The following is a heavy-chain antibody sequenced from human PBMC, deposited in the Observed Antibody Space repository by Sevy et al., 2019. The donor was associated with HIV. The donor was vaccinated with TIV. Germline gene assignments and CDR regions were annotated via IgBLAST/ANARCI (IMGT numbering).Heavy chain of an antibody. J-gene: IGHJ4*02. CDR3: TTCSKQWLVNFDY. CDR1: GFTFSNAW. D-gene: IGHD6-19*01. CDR2: IKSKTDGGTT. V-gene: IGHV3-15*01. Sequence: GGSLRLSCAASGFTFSNAWMSWVRQAPGKGLEWVGRIKSKTDGGTTDYAAPVKGRFTISRDDSKNTLYLQMNSLKTEDTAVYYCTTCSKQWLVNFDYWGQGTLVTVSS.